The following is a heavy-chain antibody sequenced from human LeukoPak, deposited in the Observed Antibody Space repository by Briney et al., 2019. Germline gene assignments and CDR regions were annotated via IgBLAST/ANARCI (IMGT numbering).Heavy chain of an antibody. CDR3: ARGGAHYWNPRY. V-gene: IGHV3-53*01. Sequence: PGGSLRLSCAASGFTVSSNYMSWVRQAPGKGLEWVSVIYTGGTTYYANSVEGRFTISRDDSKNTIYLQMNSLRAEDTAVYYCARGGAHYWNPRYWGQGTLVTVSS. CDR1: GFTVSSNY. D-gene: IGHD1-1*01. CDR2: IYTGGTT. J-gene: IGHJ4*02.